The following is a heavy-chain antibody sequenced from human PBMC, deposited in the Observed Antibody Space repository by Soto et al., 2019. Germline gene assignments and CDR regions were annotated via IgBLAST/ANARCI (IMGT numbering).Heavy chain of an antibody. D-gene: IGHD6-13*01. Sequence: ESGGVLVQPGRSLRLSCAVSGFTFDEYAMHWVRQAPGKGLEWVSGISWDSGKIGYADSVKGRFTISRDNAKNSLYLQMNSLRAEDTALYYCAKDLGSSWTYNYYGMDVWGQGTTVTVSS. V-gene: IGHV3-9*01. CDR2: ISWDSGKI. J-gene: IGHJ6*02. CDR3: AKDLGSSWTYNYYGMDV. CDR1: GFTFDEYA.